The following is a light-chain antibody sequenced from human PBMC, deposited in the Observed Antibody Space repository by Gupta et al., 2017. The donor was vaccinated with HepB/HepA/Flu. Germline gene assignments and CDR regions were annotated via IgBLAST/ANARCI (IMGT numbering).Light chain of an antibody. CDR1: QSVSSY. J-gene: IGKJ1*01. CDR2: DAS. CDR3: QQRSNWPWT. V-gene: IGKV3-11*01. Sequence: ELVLTQSPATLSLSPGERATLSCRASQSVSSYLAWYQQKLGQAPRLLIYDASNRATGIPARFSGSGSGTDFTLTISSLEPEDFAVYYCQQRSNWPWTFGQGTKVEIK.